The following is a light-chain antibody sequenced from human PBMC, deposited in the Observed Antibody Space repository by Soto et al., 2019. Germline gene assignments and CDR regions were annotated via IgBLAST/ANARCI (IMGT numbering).Light chain of an antibody. V-gene: IGLV2-14*03. CDR3: SSYTSSSTYV. J-gene: IGLJ1*01. CDR1: SSDVGYYNY. Sequence: SAPPRPGYVCRSPWPSNHISRNGNSSDVGYYNYVSWYQQHPGKAPKLMIYDVRNRPSGVSNRFSGSKSGNTASLTISGLQAEDEADYYCSSYTSSSTYVFGTGTKVTVL. CDR2: DVR.